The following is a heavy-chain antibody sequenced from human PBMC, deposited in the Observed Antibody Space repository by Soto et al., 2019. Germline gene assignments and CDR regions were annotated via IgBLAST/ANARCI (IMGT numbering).Heavy chain of an antibody. CDR3: ARDLAYDFWSGYYVSYFDY. D-gene: IGHD3-3*01. J-gene: IGHJ4*02. V-gene: IGHV3-21*01. CDR1: GFTFSSYS. Sequence: GGSLRLSCAASGFTFSSYSMNWVRQAPGKGLEWVSSISSSSYIYYADSVKGRFTISRDNAKNSLYLQMNSLRAEDTAVYYCARDLAYDFWSGYYVSYFDYWGQGTRVTVSS. CDR2: ISSSSYI.